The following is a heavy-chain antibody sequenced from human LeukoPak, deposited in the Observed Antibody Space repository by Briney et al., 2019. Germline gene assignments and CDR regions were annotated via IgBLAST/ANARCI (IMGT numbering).Heavy chain of an antibody. V-gene: IGHV3-53*01. CDR2: IYSGGST. CDR3: ARSSEWLRFFDY. CDR1: GFTFSSYA. Sequence: PGGSLRLSCAASGFTFSSYAMSWVRQAPGKGLEWVSVIYSGGSTYYADSVKGRFTISRDNSKNTLYLQMNSLRAEDTAVYYCARSSEWLRFFDYWGQGTLVTVSS. J-gene: IGHJ4*02. D-gene: IGHD5-12*01.